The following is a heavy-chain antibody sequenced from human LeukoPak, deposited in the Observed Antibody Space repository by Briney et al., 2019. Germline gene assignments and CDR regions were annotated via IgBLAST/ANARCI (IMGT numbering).Heavy chain of an antibody. J-gene: IGHJ4*02. V-gene: IGHV3-30*02. CDR3: AKDRSTGFWSGYSYFDY. CDR1: GFTFSSYG. Sequence: GGSLRLSCAASGFTFSSYGMHWVRQAPGKGLEWVAFIRYDGSNKYYADSVKGRFTISGDNSKNTLYLQMNSLRAEDTAVYYCAKDRSTGFWSGYSYFDYWGQGTLVTVSS. D-gene: IGHD3-3*01. CDR2: IRYDGSNK.